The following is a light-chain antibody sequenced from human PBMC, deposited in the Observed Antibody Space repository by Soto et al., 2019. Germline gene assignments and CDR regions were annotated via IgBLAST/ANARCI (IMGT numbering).Light chain of an antibody. V-gene: IGLV2-14*01. CDR2: DVS. Sequence: QSDLTQPASVSGSPGQSITISYTGTSRDVGGYNYVSWYQQHPGKAPKFMIYDVSNRPSGVSNRFSGSKSGNTASLTISVLQAEDEADYYCSSYTTSNTRQIVFGTGTKVTVL. J-gene: IGLJ1*01. CDR3: SSYTTSNTRQIV. CDR1: SRDVGGYNY.